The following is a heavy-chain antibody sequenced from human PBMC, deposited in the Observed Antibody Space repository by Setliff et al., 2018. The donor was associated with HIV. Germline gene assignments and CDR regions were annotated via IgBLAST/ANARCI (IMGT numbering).Heavy chain of an antibody. Sequence: GSLRLSCAASGFSFNNYSMNWVRQAPGKGLEWVSSISRSSSYIYYADSVKGRITISRDNAKNALYLQMNSLRAEDAAVYYCASEHCSGGFCYSDAFDSWGQGTMVTVS. D-gene: IGHD2-15*01. CDR3: ASEHCSGGFCYSDAFDS. CDR2: ISRSSSYI. CDR1: GFSFNNYS. V-gene: IGHV3-21*01. J-gene: IGHJ3*02.